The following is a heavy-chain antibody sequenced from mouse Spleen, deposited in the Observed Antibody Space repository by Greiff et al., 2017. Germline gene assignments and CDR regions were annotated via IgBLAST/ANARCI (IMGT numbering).Heavy chain of an antibody. V-gene: IGHV14-4*01. CDR1: GFNIKDDY. Sequence: VQLQQSGAELVRPGASVKLSCTASGFNIKDDYMHWVKQRPEQGLEWIGWIDPENGDTEYASKFQGKATITADTSSNTAYLQLSSLTSEDTAVYYCTTYYYGNYWGQGTLVTVSA. CDR2: IDPENGDT. D-gene: IGHD2-1*01. CDR3: TTYYYGNY. J-gene: IGHJ3*01.